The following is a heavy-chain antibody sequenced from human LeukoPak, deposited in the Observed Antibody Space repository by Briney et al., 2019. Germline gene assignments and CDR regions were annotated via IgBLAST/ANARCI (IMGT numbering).Heavy chain of an antibody. V-gene: IGHV3-9*01. CDR1: GFTFDDYA. CDR2: ISWNSGSI. D-gene: IGHD6-19*01. Sequence: GRSLRLSCAASGFTFDDYAMHWVRQAPGKGLEWVSGISWNSGSIGYADSVKGRFTISRDNAKSSLYLQMNSLRAEDTALYYCAKDRVAVAGRGPNDAFDIWGQGTMVTVSS. J-gene: IGHJ3*02. CDR3: AKDRVAVAGRGPNDAFDI.